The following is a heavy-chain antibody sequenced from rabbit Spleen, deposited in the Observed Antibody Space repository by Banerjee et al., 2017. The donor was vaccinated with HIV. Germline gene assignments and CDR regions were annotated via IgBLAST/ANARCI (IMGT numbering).Heavy chain of an antibody. Sequence: QEQLEESGGGLVKPEGSLTLTCKASGVSFSDKDVMCWVRQAPGKGLEWIACINIVTGKDVYATWAKGRFIMSRTSSTTVTLQMTSLTAADTATYFCVRDRDASNSGYFKLDLWGPGTLVTVS. D-gene: IGHD1-1*01. CDR1: GVSFSDKDV. CDR2: INIVTGKD. J-gene: IGHJ6*01. V-gene: IGHV1S45*01. CDR3: VRDRDASNSGYFKLDL.